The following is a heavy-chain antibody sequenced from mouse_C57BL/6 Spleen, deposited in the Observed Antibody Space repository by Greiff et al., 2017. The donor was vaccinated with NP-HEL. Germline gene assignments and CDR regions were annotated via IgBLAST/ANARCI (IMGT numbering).Heavy chain of an antibody. CDR3: ARGGTTVVDYYAMDY. J-gene: IGHJ4*01. D-gene: IGHD1-1*01. Sequence: QVQLKQPGAELVRPGSSVKLSCKASGYTFTSYWMHWVKQRPIQGLEWIGNIDPSDSETHYNQKFKDKATLTVDKSSSTAYMQLSSLTSEDSAVYYCARGGTTVVDYYAMDYWGQGTSVTVSS. CDR1: GYTFTSYW. CDR2: IDPSDSET. V-gene: IGHV1-52*01.